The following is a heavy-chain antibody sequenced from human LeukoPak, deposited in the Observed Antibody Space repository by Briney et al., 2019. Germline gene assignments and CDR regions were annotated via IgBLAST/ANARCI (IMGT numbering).Heavy chain of an antibody. CDR1: GFTFSSYG. CDR3: ASLNYGQVWGSPHYYFDY. CDR2: ISGSGGST. V-gene: IGHV3-23*01. D-gene: IGHD3-16*01. J-gene: IGHJ4*02. Sequence: GGSLRLSCAASGFTFSSYGMSWVRQAPGKGLEWVSAISGSGGSTYYADSVKGRLTISRDNAKNSLYLQVNSLRVEDTAVYYCASLNYGQVWGSPHYYFDYWGQGILVTVSS.